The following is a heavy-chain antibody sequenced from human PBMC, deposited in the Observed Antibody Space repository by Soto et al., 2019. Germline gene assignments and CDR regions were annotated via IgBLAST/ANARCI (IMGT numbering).Heavy chain of an antibody. Sequence: QVQVVESGGGVVQPGTSLRLSCVASGFSFKSYGMHWGRQAPGKGLEWVALISNDGSNRYYEDSVKGRFTVSRDNSKNTVSLQMNSLRPEDTALYYCAKAIYDTGVDDYWGQGTHVIVSS. V-gene: IGHV3-30*18. CDR3: AKAIYDTGVDDY. J-gene: IGHJ4*02. D-gene: IGHD7-27*01. CDR2: ISNDGSNR. CDR1: GFSFKSYG.